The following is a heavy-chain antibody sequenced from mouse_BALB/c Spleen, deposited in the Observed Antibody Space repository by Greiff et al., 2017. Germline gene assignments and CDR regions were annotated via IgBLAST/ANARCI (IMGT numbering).Heavy chain of an antibody. CDR3: ARAYYYGYYYAMDY. CDR2: ISSGGST. CDR1: GFTFSSYA. J-gene: IGHJ4*01. D-gene: IGHD1-1*01. Sequence: EVQGVESGGGLVKPGGSLKLSCAASGFTFSSYAMSWVRQTPEKRLEWVASISSGGSTYYPDSVKGRFTISRDNARNILYLQMSSLRSEDTAMYYCARAYYYGYYYAMDYWGQGTSVTVSS. V-gene: IGHV5-6-5*01.